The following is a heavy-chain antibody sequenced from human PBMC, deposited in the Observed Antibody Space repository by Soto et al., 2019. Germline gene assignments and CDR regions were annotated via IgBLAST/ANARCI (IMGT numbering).Heavy chain of an antibody. CDR1: GGSISSYY. D-gene: IGHD3-10*01. CDR2: IYYSGST. Sequence: QVQLQESGPGLVKPSETLSLTCTVSGGSISSYYWSWIRQPPGKGLEWIGYIYYSGSTNYNPSLKSRVTISVDTSKNQFSLKLSSVTAADTAVYYCARVQGGSGVRENAFDIWGQGTMVTVSS. V-gene: IGHV4-59*01. J-gene: IGHJ3*02. CDR3: ARVQGGSGVRENAFDI.